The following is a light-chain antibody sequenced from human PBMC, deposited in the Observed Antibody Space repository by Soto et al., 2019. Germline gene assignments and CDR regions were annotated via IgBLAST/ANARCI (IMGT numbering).Light chain of an antibody. J-gene: IGLJ1*01. CDR2: DVS. V-gene: IGLV2-11*01. Sequence: QSVLTQPRSVSGSPGQSVTISCTGTSSDVAGYNYVSWYQQHPGKAPKLMIYDVSKRPSGVPYRFSGSKSGNTASLTISGLQAEDEDDYYCCSFAGRCTYVFGTGTKLTVL. CDR1: SSDVAGYNY. CDR3: CSFAGRCTYV.